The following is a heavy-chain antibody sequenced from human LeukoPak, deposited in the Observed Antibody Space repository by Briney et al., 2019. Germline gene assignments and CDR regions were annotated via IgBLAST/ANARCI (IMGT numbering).Heavy chain of an antibody. Sequence: GGSLRLSCAASGFTFSHYWMSWVRQAPGKGLEGVSCISSSSSYIYYANSVKGRFTISRDNAKNSLYLQTNSLRAEDTAVYFCARVGALSSSWLLYWGQGTLVTVSS. CDR3: ARVGALSSSWLLY. CDR2: ISSSSSYI. V-gene: IGHV3-21*01. CDR1: GFTFSHYW. J-gene: IGHJ4*02. D-gene: IGHD6-13*01.